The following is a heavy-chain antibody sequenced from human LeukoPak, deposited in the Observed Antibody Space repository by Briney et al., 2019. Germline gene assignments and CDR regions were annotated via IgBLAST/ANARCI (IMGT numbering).Heavy chain of an antibody. J-gene: IGHJ4*02. V-gene: IGHV3-48*01. Sequence: PGRSLRLSCAASGFTFSSYAMHWVRQAPGKGLEWVSYISSSSSTIYYADSVKGRFTISRDNAKNSLYLQMNSLRAEDTAVYYCASGSGSYEWGQGTLVTVSS. D-gene: IGHD3-10*01. CDR1: GFTFSSYA. CDR2: ISSSSSTI. CDR3: ASGSGSYE.